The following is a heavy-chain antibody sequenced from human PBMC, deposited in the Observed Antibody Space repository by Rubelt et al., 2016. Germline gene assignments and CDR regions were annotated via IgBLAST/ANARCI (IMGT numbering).Heavy chain of an antibody. CDR1: GYTLTELS. V-gene: IGHV1-24*01. Sequence: QVQLVQSGAEVKKPGASVKVSCKVSGYTLTELSMHWVRQAPGKGLAWMGGFDPEDGETIYAQKFQGRVTMTEDTATDTAYMGLSSLRSEDTAVYYCATRSLWFGEIDRYFDYWGQGTLVTVSS. CDR2: FDPEDGET. J-gene: IGHJ4*02. CDR3: ATRSLWFGEIDRYFDY. D-gene: IGHD3-10*01.